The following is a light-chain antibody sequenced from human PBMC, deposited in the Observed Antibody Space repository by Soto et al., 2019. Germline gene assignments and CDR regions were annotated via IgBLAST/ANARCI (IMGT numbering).Light chain of an antibody. V-gene: IGLV2-14*01. CDR2: EVT. CDR1: SSDIGTYDY. Sequence: QSALTQPASVSGSPGQSITISCTGTSSDIGTYDYVSWYQHHPGKAPKLMIYEVTNRPSGVSDRFSGSKSGKTASLTISGRQAEDEADYYCSSYTTTNTPVVFGGGTKLTVL. J-gene: IGLJ2*01. CDR3: SSYTTTNTPVV.